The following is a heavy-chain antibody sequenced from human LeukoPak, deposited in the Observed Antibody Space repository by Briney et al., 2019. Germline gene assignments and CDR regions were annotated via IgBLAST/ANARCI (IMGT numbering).Heavy chain of an antibody. D-gene: IGHD3-10*01. J-gene: IGHJ4*02. CDR3: ARHGILWFFGY. Sequence: PSETLSLTCTVSGGSTSSSSYYWGWIRQPPGKGLEWIGSIYYSGSTYYNPSLKSRVTISVDTSKNQFSLKLSSVTAADTAVYYCARHGILWFFGYWGQGTLVTVSS. V-gene: IGHV4-39*01. CDR2: IYYSGST. CDR1: GGSTSSSSYY.